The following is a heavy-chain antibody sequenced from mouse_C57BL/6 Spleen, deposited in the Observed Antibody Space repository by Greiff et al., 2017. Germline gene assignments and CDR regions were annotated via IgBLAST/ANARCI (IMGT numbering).Heavy chain of an antibody. Sequence: VQLQQSGPELVKPGASVKMSCKASGYTFTDYNMHWVKQSHGKSLEWIGNINPNNGGTSYNQKFKGKATLTVNKSSSTAYMELRSLTSEDSAVYYCARSGWLLPYWYFDVWGTGTTVTVSS. V-gene: IGHV1-22*01. CDR3: ARSGWLLPYWYFDV. J-gene: IGHJ1*03. CDR1: GYTFTDYN. D-gene: IGHD2-3*01. CDR2: INPNNGGT.